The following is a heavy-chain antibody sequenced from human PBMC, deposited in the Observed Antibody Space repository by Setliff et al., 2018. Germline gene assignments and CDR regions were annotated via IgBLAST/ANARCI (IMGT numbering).Heavy chain of an antibody. V-gene: IGHV1-69*05. D-gene: IGHD7-27*01. CDR3: ARGWAALGIIGY. J-gene: IGHJ4*02. CDR2: IIPIFGTA. CDR1: GGTFSSYA. Sequence: ASVKVSCKASGGTFSSYAISWVRQAPGQGLEWMGRIIPIFGTANYAQKFQGRVTMTRNTSTSTAYMELSRLTSEDTAVYFCARGWAALGIIGYWGQGTLVTV.